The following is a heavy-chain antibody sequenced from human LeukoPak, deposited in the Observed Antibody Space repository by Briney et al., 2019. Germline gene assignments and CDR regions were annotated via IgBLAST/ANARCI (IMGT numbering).Heavy chain of an antibody. Sequence: GGSLRLSCAASGFTFSSYWMSWVRQAPGKGLEWVANIKQDGSEKYYVDSVKGRFTISRDNAKNSLYLQMNSLRAEDTAVYYCASDPLLYCSSTSCYNGDEGGPWGQGTLVTVSS. CDR1: GFTFSSYW. V-gene: IGHV3-7*01. J-gene: IGHJ5*02. CDR3: ASDPLLYCSSTSCYNGDEGGP. D-gene: IGHD2-2*02. CDR2: IKQDGSEK.